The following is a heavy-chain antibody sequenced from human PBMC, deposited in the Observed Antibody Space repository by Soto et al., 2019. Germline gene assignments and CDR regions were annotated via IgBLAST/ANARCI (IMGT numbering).Heavy chain of an antibody. D-gene: IGHD2-21*01. CDR2: LYGSGPGI. J-gene: IGHJ4*02. CDR3: AKDAVSGDGVWIVDH. V-gene: IGHV3-23*01. Sequence: EVQLLESGGGLVQPGGSLRLSCAASGFTFSSYAMIWARQAPGRGLEWVSGLYGSGPGIFYADSVKGRFTISRDNSDNSVNLQINSLRVEDTAVYYCAKDAVSGDGVWIVDHWGQVTVVTVSS. CDR1: GFTFSSYA.